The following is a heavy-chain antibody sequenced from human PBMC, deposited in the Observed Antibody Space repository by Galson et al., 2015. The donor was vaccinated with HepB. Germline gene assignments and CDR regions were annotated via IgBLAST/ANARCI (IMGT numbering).Heavy chain of an antibody. J-gene: IGHJ2*01. D-gene: IGHD6-19*01. CDR1: GGSINSFY. Sequence: TVSGGSINSFYWSWIRQPPGKGLEWIGYIYYSGSTNYSPSLKSRVTISVDTSKNHFSLKLSSVTAADTAVYYCSRHVAPYSSGCYSVFDLWGRGPLVPVSA. CDR3: SRHVAPYSSGCYSVFDL. CDR2: IYYSGST. V-gene: IGHV4-59*08.